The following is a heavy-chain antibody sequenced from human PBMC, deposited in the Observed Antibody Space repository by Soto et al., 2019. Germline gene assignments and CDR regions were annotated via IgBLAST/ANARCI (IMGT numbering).Heavy chain of an antibody. V-gene: IGHV4-34*01. J-gene: IGHJ4*02. CDR3: ARGVGSTVTATY. CDR1: GGSFSGYY. CDR2: INHSGST. Sequence: SETLSLTCAVYGGSFSGYYWSWIRQPPGKGLEWIGEINHSGSTNYNPSLKSRVTISVDTSKNQFSLKLSSVTAADTAVYYCARGVGSTVTATYWGQGTLVTVSS. D-gene: IGHD4-17*01.